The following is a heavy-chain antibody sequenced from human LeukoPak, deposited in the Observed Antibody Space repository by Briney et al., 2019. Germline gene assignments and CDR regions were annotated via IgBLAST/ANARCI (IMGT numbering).Heavy chain of an antibody. CDR1: GFTFSSYA. CDR3: ARDSLYFYGMDV. CDR2: IWYDGSNK. V-gene: IGHV3-33*08. J-gene: IGHJ6*02. Sequence: GGSLRLSCAASGFTFSSYAMHWVRQAPGKGLEWVAVIWYDGSNKYYADSVKGRFTISRDNSKNTLYLQMNSLRAEDTAVYYCARDSLYFYGMDVWGQGTTVTVSS.